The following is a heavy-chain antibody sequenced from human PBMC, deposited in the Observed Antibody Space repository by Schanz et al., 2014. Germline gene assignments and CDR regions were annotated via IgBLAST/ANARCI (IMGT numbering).Heavy chain of an antibody. CDR2: ISYSGVT. V-gene: IGHV4-34*02. CDR1: GGSFSSNY. D-gene: IGHD3-10*01. CDR3: ARGLRAVAELSAS. Sequence: QVQLQQWGAGLLKPSETLSLTCAVYGGSFSSNYWSWIRQHPGKGLEWIGYISYSGVTYYNPSLKSRVTISMHTSKNQFSLKLSSVAAADTAVYYCARGLRAVAELSASWGQGTPVTVSS. J-gene: IGHJ5*02.